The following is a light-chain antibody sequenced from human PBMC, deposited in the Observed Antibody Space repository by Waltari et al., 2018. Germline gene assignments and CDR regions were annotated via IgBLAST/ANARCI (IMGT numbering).Light chain of an antibody. CDR2: RDT. Sequence: SYVLTQPPSMSVAPGQTATNVGGGENIGRKSAHWYQQKPGQAPVLVVYRDTDRPSGIAERFSGSNSGNTATLSIGRVEAGDEATYYCQVWDVNIYDFVFGTGTTVTVL. CDR1: NIGRKS. J-gene: IGLJ1*01. CDR3: QVWDVNIYDFV. V-gene: IGLV3-21*02.